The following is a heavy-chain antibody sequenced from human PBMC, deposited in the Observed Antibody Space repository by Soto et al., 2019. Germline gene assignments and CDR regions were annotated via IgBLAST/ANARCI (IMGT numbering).Heavy chain of an antibody. CDR2: INGDASST. Sequence: RLSCEASGFSIRDYWMHLFRQAPGEGLVWVSCINGDASSTTYADSVKGRFTISRDDAKNTVYLQMTSLRAEDTAVYFCARDRSYAMEVWGQGTRVTVSS. V-gene: IGHV3-74*01. CDR3: ARDRSYAMEV. CDR1: GFSIRDYW. J-gene: IGHJ6*02.